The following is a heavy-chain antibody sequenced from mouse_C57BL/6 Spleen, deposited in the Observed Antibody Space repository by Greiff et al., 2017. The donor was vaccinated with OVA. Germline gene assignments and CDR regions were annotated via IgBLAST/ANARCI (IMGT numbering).Heavy chain of an antibody. Sequence: VQLQQSVAELVRPGASVKLSCTASGFNIKNTYMHWVKQRPEQGLEWIGRIDPANGNTKYAPKFKGKATITAEKSYNTAYLPLSSLTSEDTAISSGARDGDYCGTPCAYWGQGTTLTVS. D-gene: IGHD1-1*01. CDR2: IDPANGNT. CDR3: ARDGDYCGTPCAY. V-gene: IGHV14-3*01. CDR1: GFNIKNTY. J-gene: IGHJ2*01.